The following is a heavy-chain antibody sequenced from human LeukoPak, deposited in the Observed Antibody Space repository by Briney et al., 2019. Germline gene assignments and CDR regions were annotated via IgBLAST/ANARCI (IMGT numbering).Heavy chain of an antibody. CDR3: AXXDIXTTWYAFDY. D-gene: IGHD5-12*01. V-gene: IGHV4-34*01. J-gene: IGHJ4*02. CDR1: GESFNRYY. Sequence: CAVYGESFNRYYWSWIRQPPGKGLEWIAEIYHDGNTNYNPSLKSRVTISVDTSNNHFSLRLTSVTAADTAVYYCAXXDIXTTWYAFDYWGQGTLVTVSS. CDR2: IYHDGNT.